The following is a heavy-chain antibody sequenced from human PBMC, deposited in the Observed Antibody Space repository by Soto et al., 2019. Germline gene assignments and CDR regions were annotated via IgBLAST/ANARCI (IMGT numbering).Heavy chain of an antibody. CDR2: IIPIFGTA. V-gene: IGHV1-69*13. J-gene: IGHJ6*02. Sequence: GASVKVSCKASGGTFSSYAISWVRQAPGQGREWTGGIIPIFGTANYAQKFQGRVTITADESTSTAYMELSSLRSEDTAVYYCARDPGVHYDFWSGYPNYYYYYGMDVWGQGXTVTVSS. CDR1: GGTFSSYA. CDR3: ARDPGVHYDFWSGYPNYYYYYGMDV. D-gene: IGHD3-3*01.